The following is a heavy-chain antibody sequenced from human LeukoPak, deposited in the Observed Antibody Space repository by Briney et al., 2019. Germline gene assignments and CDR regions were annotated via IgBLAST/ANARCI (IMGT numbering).Heavy chain of an antibody. CDR2: ISSSSSYI. J-gene: IGHJ3*02. V-gene: IGHV3-21*01. CDR3: ARKTYYYDSSGHLPYAFDI. CDR1: GFTFSSYA. Sequence: GGSLRLSCAASGFTFSSYAMGWVRQAPGKGLEWVSSISSSSSYIYYADSVKGRFTISRDNAKNSLYLQMNSLRAEDTAIYYCARKTYYYDSSGHLPYAFDIWGQGTVVTVSS. D-gene: IGHD3-22*01.